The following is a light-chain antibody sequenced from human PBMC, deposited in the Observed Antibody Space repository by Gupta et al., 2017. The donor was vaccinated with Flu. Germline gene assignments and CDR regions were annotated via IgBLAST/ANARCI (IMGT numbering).Light chain of an antibody. V-gene: IGLV2-14*01. CDR3: NSYTSSTTLL. CDR2: EVS. Sequence: QSALTQPASVSASPGQSITISCTGTSSDVGGYNYVSWYQQHPGKAPKLMIYEVSNRPSGVSNRFSGSKSGNTASLTISGLQAQDEADYYCNSYTSSTTLLFGGGTKLTVL. CDR1: SSDVGGYNY. J-gene: IGLJ2*01.